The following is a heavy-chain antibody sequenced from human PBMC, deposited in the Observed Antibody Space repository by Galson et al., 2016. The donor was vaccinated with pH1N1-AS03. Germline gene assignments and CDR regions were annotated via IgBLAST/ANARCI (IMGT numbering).Heavy chain of an antibody. Sequence: SVKVSCKAPGYTFTTYDINWVRQAAGQGLEWMGWMTPNNGNTGYAQRFQGRVTMTRNTSISTAYMELSGLQSEDTAVCYCARSFLGETDYWGQGTLVTVSS. D-gene: IGHD3-16*01. J-gene: IGHJ4*02. V-gene: IGHV1-8*01. CDR3: ARSFLGETDY. CDR1: GYTFTTYD. CDR2: MTPNNGNT.